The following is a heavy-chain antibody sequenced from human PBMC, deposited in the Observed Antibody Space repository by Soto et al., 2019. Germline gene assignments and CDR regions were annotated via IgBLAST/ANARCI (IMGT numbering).Heavy chain of an antibody. CDR1: GGSFSGYY. CDR3: ARGRIIT. J-gene: IGHJ5*02. CDR2: INHSGST. V-gene: IGHV4-34*01. Sequence: SETLSLTCAVYGGSFSGYYWSWIRQPPGKGLEWIGEINHSGSTNYNPSLKSRVTISVDTSKNQFSLKLSSVTAADTAVYYCARGRIITWGQGTLVTVSS.